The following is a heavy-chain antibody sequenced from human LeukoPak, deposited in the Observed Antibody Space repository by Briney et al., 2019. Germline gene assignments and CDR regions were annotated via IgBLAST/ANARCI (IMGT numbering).Heavy chain of an antibody. CDR3: ARDVGTTGWHTFDY. D-gene: IGHD6-19*01. CDR2: TYYRSKWYN. J-gene: IGHJ4*02. V-gene: IGHV6-1*01. CDR1: GDSVSSNNGA. Sequence: SQTLSLTCAISGDSVSSNNGAWNWIRQSPSRGLEWLGRTYYRSKWYNDYAASIQGRITINPDTSKNQFSLQLYSVTPEDTAVYYCARDVGTTGWHTFDYWGQGTLVNVSS.